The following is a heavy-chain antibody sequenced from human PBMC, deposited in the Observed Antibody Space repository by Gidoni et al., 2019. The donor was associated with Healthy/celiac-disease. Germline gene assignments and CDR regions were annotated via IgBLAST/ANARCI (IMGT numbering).Heavy chain of an antibody. V-gene: IGHV1-18*04. J-gene: IGHJ4*02. Sequence: QVQLVQSGAEVKKPGASVKVSCKASAYTFTSYGISWVRQAPGQGLEWMGWISAYNGNTNYAQKLQGRVTMTTDTSTSTAYMELRSLRSDDTAVYYCARDDEPWLVRGSFDYWGQGTLVTVSS. D-gene: IGHD6-19*01. CDR2: ISAYNGNT. CDR3: ARDDEPWLVRGSFDY. CDR1: AYTFTSYG.